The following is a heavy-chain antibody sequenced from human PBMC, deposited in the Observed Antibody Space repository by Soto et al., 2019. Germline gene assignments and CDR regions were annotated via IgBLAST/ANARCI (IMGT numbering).Heavy chain of an antibody. CDR2: ISYDGSNK. CDR1: GFTFSSYG. CDR3: AKDQEDIVVVPAAPHTYYFDY. D-gene: IGHD2-2*01. V-gene: IGHV3-30*18. J-gene: IGHJ4*02. Sequence: GESLKISCAASGFTFSSYGMHWVRQAPGKGLEWVAVISYDGSNKYYADSVKGRFTISRDNSKNTLYLQMNSLRAEDTAVYYCAKDQEDIVVVPAAPHTYYFDYWGQGTLVTVSS.